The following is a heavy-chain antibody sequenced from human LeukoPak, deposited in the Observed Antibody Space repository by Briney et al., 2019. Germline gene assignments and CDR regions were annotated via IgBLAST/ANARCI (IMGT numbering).Heavy chain of an antibody. CDR1: GYTFTSYD. CDR2: MNPNSGNT. CDR3: ASPARDSSSWTPSLDY. J-gene: IGHJ4*02. D-gene: IGHD6-13*01. Sequence: ASVKVSCKASGYTFTSYDINWVRQATGQGLEWMGWMNPNSGNTGYAQKFQGRVTIARDTSASTAYMELSSLRSEDTAVYYCASPARDSSSWTPSLDYWGQGTLVTVSS. V-gene: IGHV1-8*01.